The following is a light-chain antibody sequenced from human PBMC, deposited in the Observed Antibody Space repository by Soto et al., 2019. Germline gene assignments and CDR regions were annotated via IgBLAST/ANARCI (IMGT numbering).Light chain of an antibody. CDR2: AAS. V-gene: IGKV1-9*01. CDR1: QGIASS. J-gene: IGKJ4*01. Sequence: DIHLTQSPSFLSASVGDRVTITCRASQGIASSLAWYQQKAGKAPKLLIYAASTLESGVPSRFSGSGPGTEFPLTIGRLQPEDFGIYSGQLFNSYPLTFGGGIKVEI. CDR3: QLFNSYPLT.